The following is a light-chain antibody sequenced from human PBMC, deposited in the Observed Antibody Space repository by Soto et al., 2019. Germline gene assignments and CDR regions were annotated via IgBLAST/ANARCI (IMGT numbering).Light chain of an antibody. CDR2: EVS. CDR3: SSYTTSSTLV. J-gene: IGLJ2*01. CDR1: SSDVGRYNY. Sequence: QSALTQPASVSGSPGQSITISCTGSSSDVGRYNYVSWYQHHPDKAPKVMIYEVSNRPSGVSIRFSGSKSGNTASLTISGLQAEDEADYYCSSYTTSSTLVFGGGTKLTVL. V-gene: IGLV2-14*01.